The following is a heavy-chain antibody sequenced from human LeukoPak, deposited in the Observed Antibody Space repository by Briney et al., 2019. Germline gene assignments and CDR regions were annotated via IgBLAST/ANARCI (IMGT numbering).Heavy chain of an antibody. CDR1: GFTFSDYY. V-gene: IGHV3-11*04. Sequence: PGGSLRLSCAASGFTFSDYYMSWIRQAPGKGLEWVSYISNGYNSSIYYADSVRGRFTISRGNAKNSLYLQMNSLRAEDTAVYYCARDWTYYYGSGSYNKGYYFDYWGQGTLVTVSS. J-gene: IGHJ4*02. CDR2: ISNGYNSSI. CDR3: ARDWTYYYGSGSYNKGYYFDY. D-gene: IGHD3-10*01.